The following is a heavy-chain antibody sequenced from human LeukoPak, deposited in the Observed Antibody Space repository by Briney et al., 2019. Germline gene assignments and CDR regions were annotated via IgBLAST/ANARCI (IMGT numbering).Heavy chain of an antibody. D-gene: IGHD2-2*01. CDR2: IYHSGST. Sequence: PSETLSLTCTVSGGSISSYYWSWIRQPPGKGLEWIGSIYHSGSTYYNPSLKSRVTISVDTSKNQFSLKLSSVTAADTAVYYCAKGYCRGNSCYDDRGAFDYCGQGTLVTVSS. V-gene: IGHV4-59*08. CDR3: AKGYCRGNSCYDDRGAFDY. CDR1: GGSISSYY. J-gene: IGHJ4*02.